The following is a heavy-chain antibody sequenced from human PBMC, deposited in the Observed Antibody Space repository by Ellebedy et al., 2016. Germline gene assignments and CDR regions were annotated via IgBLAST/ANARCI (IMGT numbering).Heavy chain of an antibody. CDR2: VNPSRGNT. CDR1: GYTFGTYD. V-gene: IGHV1-18*01. Sequence: ASVKVSXXASGYTFGTYDINWVRQAPGQGLEWMGRVNPSRGNTDFAQKLQGRVTMTTDASTSTAYMELGRLRSDDTAMYYCARVSSSTWGHAFDIWGQGTMVTVSS. CDR3: ARVSSSTWGHAFDI. D-gene: IGHD2-2*01. J-gene: IGHJ3*02.